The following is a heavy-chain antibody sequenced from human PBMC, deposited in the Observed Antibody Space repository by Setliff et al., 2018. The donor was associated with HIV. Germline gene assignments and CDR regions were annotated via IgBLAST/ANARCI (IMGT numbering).Heavy chain of an antibody. Sequence: LRLSCAASGFTFSTYDMTWVRQAPGKGLEWVANIKQDGSEKFYVDSVKGRFTISRDNAKNSLYLQMNSLRAEDTAVYYCARDPYPYFDYGDWYFDLWGRGTLVTVSS. CDR1: GFTFSTYD. D-gene: IGHD4-17*01. CDR2: IKQDGSEK. CDR3: ARDPYPYFDYGDWYFDL. J-gene: IGHJ2*01. V-gene: IGHV3-7*01.